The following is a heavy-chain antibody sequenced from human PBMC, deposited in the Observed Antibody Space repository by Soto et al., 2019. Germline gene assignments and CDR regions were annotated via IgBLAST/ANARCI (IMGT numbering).Heavy chain of an antibody. CDR2: INQDGNET. Sequence: EVQLVESGGDLVQPGGSLRLSCAVSGLIFNNYWMNWVRQAPGKGLEWVANINQDGNETNYVDSVKGRFTVSRDNAKRSLYLQMNSLRVEDTAVYYCARGRNIVASIPVDWGPGALVIVSS. V-gene: IGHV3-7*01. CDR3: ARGRNIVASIPVD. CDR1: GLIFNNYW. J-gene: IGHJ4*02. D-gene: IGHD5-12*01.